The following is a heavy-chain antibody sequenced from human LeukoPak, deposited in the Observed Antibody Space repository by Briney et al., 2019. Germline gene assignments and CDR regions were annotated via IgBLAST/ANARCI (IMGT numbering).Heavy chain of an antibody. CDR2: IIPIFGTA. V-gene: IGHV1-69*13. Sequence: SVKVSCKASGGTFSSYAISWVRQAPGQGLEWMGGIIPIFGTANYAQKFQGRVTITADESTSTAYMELSSLRSEGTAVYYCARTISGTSAWFDPWGQGTLVTVSS. D-gene: IGHD5-12*01. J-gene: IGHJ5*02. CDR1: GGTFSSYA. CDR3: ARTISGTSAWFDP.